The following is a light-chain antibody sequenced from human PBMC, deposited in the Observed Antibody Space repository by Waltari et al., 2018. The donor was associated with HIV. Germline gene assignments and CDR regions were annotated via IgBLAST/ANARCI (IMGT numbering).Light chain of an antibody. Sequence: QTVVTQEPSLTVSPGGTVTLTCASSTGAVTSGYYPNWFQQKPGQAPRALIESTSNKHSWTPARFSGSLLGGKAALTLSGVQPEDEAEYYCLLYYGGAQVFGGGTKLTVL. V-gene: IGLV7-43*01. CDR2: STS. CDR1: TGAVTSGYY. J-gene: IGLJ2*01. CDR3: LLYYGGAQV.